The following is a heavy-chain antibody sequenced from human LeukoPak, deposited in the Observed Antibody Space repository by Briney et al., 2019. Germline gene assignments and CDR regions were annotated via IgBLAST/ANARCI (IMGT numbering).Heavy chain of an antibody. V-gene: IGHV7-4-1*02. J-gene: IGHJ4*02. CDR2: INTNTGNP. CDR3: AREYCSSTSCYELV. CDR1: GYTFTSYA. Sequence: ASVKVSCKASGYTFTSYAMNWVRQAPGQGLEWMGWINTNTGNPTYAQGFTGRFVFSLDTSVSTAYLQISSLKAEDTAVYYCAREYCSSTSCYELVWGQGTLVTVSS. D-gene: IGHD2-2*01.